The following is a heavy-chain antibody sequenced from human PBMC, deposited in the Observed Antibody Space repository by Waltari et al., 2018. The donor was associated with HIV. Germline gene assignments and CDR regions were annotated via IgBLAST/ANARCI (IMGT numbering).Heavy chain of an antibody. V-gene: IGHV4-39*01. CDR3: ARQARSSGSLWRYYYYYGMDV. Sequence: QLQLQESGPGLVKPSETLSLTCTVSGGSISSSSYYWGWIRPPPGKGLEWIGSIYYSGSTYYNPSLKSRVTISVDTSKNQFSLKLSSVTAADTAVYYCARQARSSGSLWRYYYYYGMDVWGQGTTVTVSS. CDR1: GGSISSSSYY. D-gene: IGHD1-26*01. CDR2: IYYSGST. J-gene: IGHJ6*02.